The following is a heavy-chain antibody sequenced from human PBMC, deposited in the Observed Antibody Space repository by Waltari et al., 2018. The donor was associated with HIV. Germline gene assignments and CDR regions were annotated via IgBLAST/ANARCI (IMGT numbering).Heavy chain of an antibody. CDR1: GYTFTSYD. D-gene: IGHD6-19*01. V-gene: IGHV1-8*01. J-gene: IGHJ5*02. Sequence: QVQLVQSGAEVKKPGASVKVSCQASGYTFTSYDINWVRQDTGQGLEWMGWMNTNSGNTGYAQKLQGRVTMTRNTSISTAYMELSSLRSEDTAVYYCARGIAVAGYGNWFDPWGQGTLVTVSS. CDR2: MNTNSGNT. CDR3: ARGIAVAGYGNWFDP.